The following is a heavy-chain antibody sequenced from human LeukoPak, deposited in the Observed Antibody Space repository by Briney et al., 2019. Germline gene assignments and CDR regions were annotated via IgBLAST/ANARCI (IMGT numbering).Heavy chain of an antibody. Sequence: GGSLRLSCAASGFTFSSYSMNWVRQAPGKGLEWVSSISSSSSYIYYADSVKGRFTISRDNAKNSLYLQMNSLRAGDTAVYYCAREDGYCSSTSCSGNWFDPWGQGTLVTVSS. V-gene: IGHV3-21*01. CDR2: ISSSSSYI. J-gene: IGHJ5*02. CDR3: AREDGYCSSTSCSGNWFDP. CDR1: GFTFSSYS. D-gene: IGHD2-2*01.